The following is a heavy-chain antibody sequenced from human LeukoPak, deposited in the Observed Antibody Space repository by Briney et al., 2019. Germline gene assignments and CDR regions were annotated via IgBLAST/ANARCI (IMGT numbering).Heavy chain of an antibody. CDR3: ATYRQVLLPFES. Sequence: GGSLRLSCAASGFTFSSYSMNWVRQAPGKGLEWVSSISSSSSYIYYTDSVKGRFTISRDNAKNSLYLQMNSLRAEDTAIYYCATYRQVLLPFESWGQGTLVTVSS. J-gene: IGHJ4*02. V-gene: IGHV3-21*04. CDR1: GFTFSSYS. D-gene: IGHD2/OR15-2a*01. CDR2: ISSSSSYI.